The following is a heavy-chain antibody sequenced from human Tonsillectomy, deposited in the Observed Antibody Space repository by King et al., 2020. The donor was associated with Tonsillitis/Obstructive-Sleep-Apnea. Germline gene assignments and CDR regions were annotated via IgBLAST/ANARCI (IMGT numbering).Heavy chain of an antibody. CDR3: LSGADFDY. CDR1: GYTFTDYY. D-gene: IGHD5-12*01. CDR2: INPNSGGT. V-gene: IGHV1-2*02. J-gene: IGHJ4*02. Sequence: EQLVQSGAEVKKSGASVKVSCKASGYTFTDYYIHWVRQAPGQGLEWMGWINPNSGGTTYAQNFQGRVTMTRDTSISPSYMDLSRRRSDDTAVYYCLSGADFDYWGQGTLITVSS.